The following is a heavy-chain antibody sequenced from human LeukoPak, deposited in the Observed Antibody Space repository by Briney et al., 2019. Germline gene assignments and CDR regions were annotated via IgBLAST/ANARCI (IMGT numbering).Heavy chain of an antibody. J-gene: IGHJ4*02. D-gene: IGHD6-19*01. CDR3: ARVSSGWSPYDY. Sequence: ASVKVSCKASENTFTNYYMHWVRQAPGQGLEWLGLINPNGGRTTYAKNFQGRVTMTRDTSTTTVYLELSCLRSDDTAVYYCARVSSGWSPYDYWGQGTLVTVSS. V-gene: IGHV1-46*01. CDR2: INPNGGRT. CDR1: ENTFTNYY.